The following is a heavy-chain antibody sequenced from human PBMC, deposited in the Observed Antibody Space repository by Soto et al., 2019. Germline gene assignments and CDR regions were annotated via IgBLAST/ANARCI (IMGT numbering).Heavy chain of an antibody. V-gene: IGHV4-31*03. CDR1: GGSISSGGYY. J-gene: IGHJ4*02. D-gene: IGHD3-22*01. CDR2: IYYSGST. Sequence: PSETLSLTCTVSGGSISSGGYYWSWIRQHPGKGLEWIGYIYYSGSTYYNPSLKSRVTISVDTSKNQFSLKLSSVTAADTAVYYCARVYPPYYYDSSGYVSDYFDYWGQGNLVTVSS. CDR3: ARVYPPYYYDSSGYVSDYFDY.